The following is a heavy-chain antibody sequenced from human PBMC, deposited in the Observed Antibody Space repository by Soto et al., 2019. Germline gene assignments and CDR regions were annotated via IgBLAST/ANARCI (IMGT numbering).Heavy chain of an antibody. J-gene: IGHJ5*02. CDR3: ARVPRYPFEIVQVPAVMFEDRFDP. Sequence: QAQLVQSGAEVRKPGASVKVSCKASGYIFMNFALHWVRQAPGQTFEWMGWINTGNGKTEYSQKFQGRITIIGNTSASTAYMNLSDLRLEDTAVYYCARVPRYPFEIVQVPAVMFEDRFDPGGQGTLVTVSS. D-gene: IGHD2-2*01. CDR1: GYIFMNFA. CDR2: INTGNGKT. V-gene: IGHV1-3*04.